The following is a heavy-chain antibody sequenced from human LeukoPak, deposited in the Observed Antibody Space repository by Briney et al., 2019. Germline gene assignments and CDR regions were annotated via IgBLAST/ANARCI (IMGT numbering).Heavy chain of an antibody. Sequence: PGGSLRLSCAASGFTFSTYTMHWVRQAPGKGLEWVAVIWYDGSNKYYADSVKGRFTISRDNSKNTLYLQMNSLRAEDTAVYYCARARYYDFWSGYSNFDYWGQGTLVTVSS. V-gene: IGHV3-33*08. J-gene: IGHJ4*02. CDR1: GFTFSTYT. CDR3: ARARYYDFWSGYSNFDY. D-gene: IGHD3-3*01. CDR2: IWYDGSNK.